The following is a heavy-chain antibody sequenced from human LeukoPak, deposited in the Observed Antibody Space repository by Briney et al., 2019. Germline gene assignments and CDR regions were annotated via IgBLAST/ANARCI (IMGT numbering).Heavy chain of an antibody. V-gene: IGHV4-39*01. CDR2: IYYSGST. J-gene: IGHJ6*03. Sequence: GSLRLSCAASGFTFSSYAMSWVRQAPGKGLEWIGSIYYSGSTYYNPSLKSRVTISVDTSKNQFSLKLSSVTAADTAVYYCARLTIGYYYYYYMDVWGKGTTVTVSS. CDR3: ARLTIGYYYYYYMDV. D-gene: IGHD2-15*01. CDR1: GFTFSSYA.